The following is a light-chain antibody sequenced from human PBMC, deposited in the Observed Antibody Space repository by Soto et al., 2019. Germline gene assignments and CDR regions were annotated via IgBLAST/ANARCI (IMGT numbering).Light chain of an antibody. V-gene: IGKV3-20*01. J-gene: IGKJ1*01. CDR3: QQYNNWPRT. CDR1: QTISGRS. Sequence: EIVLTQSPGTLSLSPGERATLSCGASQTISGRSLAWYQQRPGQAPRLLIYDVSSRATGIPDRFSGSGSGTDFSLAISRLEPEDFAVYYCQQYNNWPRTFGQGTKVDIK. CDR2: DVS.